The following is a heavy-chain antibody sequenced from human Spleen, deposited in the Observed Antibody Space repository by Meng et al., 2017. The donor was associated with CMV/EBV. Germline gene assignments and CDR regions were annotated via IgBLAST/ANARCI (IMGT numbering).Heavy chain of an antibody. CDR3: ARVVVWFGELATYNYGMDV. J-gene: IGHJ6*02. D-gene: IGHD3-10*01. Sequence: GSLRLSCTVSGGSISSTSYYWGWIRQPPGKGLEWIGNIYYTGSTYYNPSLESRVTMSVDTSKKQLSLKLNSMTAADTAVYYCARVVVWFGELATYNYGMDVWGQGTTVTVSS. V-gene: IGHV4-39*07. CDR1: GGSISSTSYY. CDR2: IYYTGST.